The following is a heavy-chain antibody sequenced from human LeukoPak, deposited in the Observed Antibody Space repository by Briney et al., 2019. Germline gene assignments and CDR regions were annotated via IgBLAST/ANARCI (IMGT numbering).Heavy chain of an antibody. CDR2: VDPEDGET. J-gene: IGHJ3*02. CDR3: ATDSPRGYCSGGSCYTAPHDAFDI. D-gene: IGHD2-15*01. CDR1: GYTFTDYY. Sequence: ATVKISCKASGYTFTDYYMHWVQQAPGKGLEWMGRVDPEDGETIYAEKFQGRVTITADTSTDTAYMELSSLRSEDTAVYYCATDSPRGYCSGGSCYTAPHDAFDIWGQGTMVTVSS. V-gene: IGHV1-69-2*01.